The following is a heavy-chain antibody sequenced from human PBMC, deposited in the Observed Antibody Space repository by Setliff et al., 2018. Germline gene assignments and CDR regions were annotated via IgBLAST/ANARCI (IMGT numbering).Heavy chain of an antibody. CDR2: ITSGNI. J-gene: IGHJ4*02. V-gene: IGHV3-21*05. Sequence: GGSLRLSCAASGFTLSNYNMNWVRQAPGKGLEWLSYITSGNIFYADSVKGRFTISRDSAKNSLYLQMNSLRAEDTAVYYCAKVDQFDLEGLDYWGQGALVTVSS. CDR3: AKVDQFDLEGLDY. D-gene: IGHD3-9*01. CDR1: GFTLSNYN.